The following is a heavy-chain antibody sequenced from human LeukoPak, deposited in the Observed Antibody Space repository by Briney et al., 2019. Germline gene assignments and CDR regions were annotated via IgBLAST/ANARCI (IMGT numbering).Heavy chain of an antibody. Sequence: GGSLRLSCAASGFSVSSNYMSWARQAPGKGLEWVSVIDSGGNTFYADSVKGRFTISRDNSKNTLYLQMNSLRAEDTAVYYCAGGEWELPDPFDYWGQGTLVTVSS. V-gene: IGHV3-53*01. J-gene: IGHJ4*02. D-gene: IGHD1-26*01. CDR1: GFSVSSNY. CDR2: IDSGGNT. CDR3: AGGEWELPDPFDY.